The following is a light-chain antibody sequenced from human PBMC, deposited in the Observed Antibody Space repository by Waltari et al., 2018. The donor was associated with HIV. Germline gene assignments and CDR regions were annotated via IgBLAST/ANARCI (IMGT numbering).Light chain of an antibody. V-gene: IGKV4-1*01. Sequence: DIVMTQSPDSLVVSLGERATINCKSSQSVLYSSSSKNYLAWYQQKPGQSPKLLIYWASTRESGVPDRFSGGGSGTDVPRTISSLQAEDVAVYYCQQYYSLPFTFGPGTKVDIK. J-gene: IGKJ3*01. CDR2: WAS. CDR3: QQYYSLPFT. CDR1: QSVLYSSSSKNY.